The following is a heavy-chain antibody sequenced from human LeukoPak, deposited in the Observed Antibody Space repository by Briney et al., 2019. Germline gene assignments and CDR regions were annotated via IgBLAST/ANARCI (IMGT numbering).Heavy chain of an antibody. CDR2: IYYSGNT. J-gene: IGHJ6*03. CDR1: GDSISTSNSY. D-gene: IGHD1-1*01. CDR3: ARARGTPNYYYYYYMDV. Sequence: SETLSLTCTVSGDSISTSNSYWGWIRQPPGKGLEWIGSIYYSGNTYYNASLKSRVTISVDTSKNQFSLKLSSVTAADTAVYYCARARGTPNYYYYYYMDVWGKGTTVTVSS. V-gene: IGHV4-39*07.